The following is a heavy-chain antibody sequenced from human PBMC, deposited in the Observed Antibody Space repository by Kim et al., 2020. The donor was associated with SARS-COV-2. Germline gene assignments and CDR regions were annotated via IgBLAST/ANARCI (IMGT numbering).Heavy chain of an antibody. CDR1: GFTFSSYA. CDR2: ISGSGGST. J-gene: IGHJ1*01. Sequence: GGSLRLSCAASGFTFSSYAMSWVRQAPGKGLEWVSAISGSGGSTYYADSVKGRFTISRDNSKNTLYLQMNSLRAEDTAVYYCAKGPFVLVVVITTAGYFQHWGQGTLVTVSS. V-gene: IGHV3-23*01. D-gene: IGHD3-22*01. CDR3: AKGPFVLVVVITTAGYFQH.